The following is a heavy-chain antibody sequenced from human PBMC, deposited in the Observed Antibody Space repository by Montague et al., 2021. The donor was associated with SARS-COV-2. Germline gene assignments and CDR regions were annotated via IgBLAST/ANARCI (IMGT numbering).Heavy chain of an antibody. CDR2: IYYSGST. D-gene: IGHD2-15*01. J-gene: IGHJ6*02. Sequence: SETLSLTCTVSGGAMSSYYWSWIRQPPGKGLEWIGYIYYSGSTNYNPSLKSRVTISVDTSKNQFSLKLSSVTAADTAAYYCARGSFVGDPSFGGGYYYGMDVWGQGTTVTVSS. CDR3: ARGSFVGDPSFGGGYYYGMDV. V-gene: IGHV4-59*08. CDR1: GGAMSSYY.